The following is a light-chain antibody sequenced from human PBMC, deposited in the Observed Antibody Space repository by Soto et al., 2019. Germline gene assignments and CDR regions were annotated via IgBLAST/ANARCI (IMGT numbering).Light chain of an antibody. J-gene: IGKJ5*01. CDR3: QQYNNGPYIP. CDR2: GAS. Sequence: EIIIKNPPANLSASPEGRATPSCRASQSVRGNLAWYQQRPGQSPRLLIYGASSRATGIPARFSGSGSGTEFTLSISSVQSEDFAVYYCQQYNNGPYIPFGQGTRLEIK. V-gene: IGKV3-15*01. CDR1: QSVRGN.